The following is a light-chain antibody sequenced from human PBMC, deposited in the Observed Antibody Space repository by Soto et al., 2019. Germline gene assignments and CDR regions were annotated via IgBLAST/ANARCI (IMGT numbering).Light chain of an antibody. CDR1: QGITNY. V-gene: IGKV1-27*01. CDR2: AAS. CDR3: QKYDSAPRT. J-gene: IGKJ1*01. Sequence: DIQMTQSPSSLSASVGDRVTITCRASQGITNYLAWYQQKPGEIPRLLIYAASTLQSGVPSRFSGSGSGTDFALTISSLQPEDVATYYCQKYDSAPRTFGQGTKVDIK.